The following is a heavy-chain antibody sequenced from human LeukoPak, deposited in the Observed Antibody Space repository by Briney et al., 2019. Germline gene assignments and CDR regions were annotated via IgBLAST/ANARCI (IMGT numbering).Heavy chain of an antibody. CDR2: IYYSGST. CDR3: ARIVAAPPYYYYGMDV. CDR1: GVSISSGGYY. J-gene: IGHJ6*02. D-gene: IGHD5-12*01. Sequence: SQTLSLTCTVSGVSISSGGYYWSWIRQHPGKGLEWIGYIYYSGSTYYNPSLKSRVTISVDTSKNQFSLKLSSVTAADTAVYYCARIVAAPPYYYYGMDVWGQGTTVTVSS. V-gene: IGHV4-31*03.